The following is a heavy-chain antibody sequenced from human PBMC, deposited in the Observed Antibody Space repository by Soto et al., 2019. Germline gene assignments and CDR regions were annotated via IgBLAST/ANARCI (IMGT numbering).Heavy chain of an antibody. D-gene: IGHD3-9*01. CDR1: GYTFTSYG. V-gene: IGHV1-18*01. J-gene: IGHJ4*02. CDR3: AAYDILTGYSYGFDY. CDR2: IIAYSGNT. Sequence: ASVKVSCKASGYTFTSYGISWVRQAPGQGLEWIGWIIAYSGNTNYAQKFQERVTITRDISTSTAYMELSSLRSEDTAVYYCAAYDILTGYSYGFDYWGQGTLVTVSS.